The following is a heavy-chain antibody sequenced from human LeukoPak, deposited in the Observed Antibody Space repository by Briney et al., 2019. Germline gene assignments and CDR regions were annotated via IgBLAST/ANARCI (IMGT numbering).Heavy chain of an antibody. CDR1: GCSISSSSYY. J-gene: IGHJ3*02. Sequence: SDTLSLTCTVSGCSISSSSYYWGWIRPPPGKGLEWIGSIYYSGSTYYNPSLKSRVTISVDTSKNQFSLKLSSVTAADTAVYYCERQLGNYAFDIWGQGTMVTVSS. CDR2: IYYSGST. CDR3: ERQLGNYAFDI. D-gene: IGHD7-27*01. V-gene: IGHV4-39*01.